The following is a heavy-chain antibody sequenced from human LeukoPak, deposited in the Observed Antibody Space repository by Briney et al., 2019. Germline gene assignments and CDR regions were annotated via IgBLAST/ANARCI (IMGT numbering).Heavy chain of an antibody. J-gene: IGHJ4*02. CDR2: INHCGST. CDR3: ARGPDIVVVVAAYFDY. Sequence: PSETLSLTCAVYGGSFSGYYWSWIRQPPGKGLEWIGEINHCGSTNYNPSLKSRVTISVDTSKNQFSLKLSSVTAADRAVYYCARGPDIVVVVAAYFDYWGQGTLVTVSS. CDR1: GGSFSGYY. V-gene: IGHV4-34*01. D-gene: IGHD2-15*01.